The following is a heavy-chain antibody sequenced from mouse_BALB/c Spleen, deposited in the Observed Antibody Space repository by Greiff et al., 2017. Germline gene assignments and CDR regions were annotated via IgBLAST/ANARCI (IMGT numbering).Heavy chain of an antibody. J-gene: IGHJ1*01. CDR1: GYTFTSYY. CDR3: TVITTVVAGGYFDV. CDR2: INPSNGGT. D-gene: IGHD1-1*01. Sequence: QVQLKESGAELVKPGASVKLSCKASGYTFTSYYMYWVKQRPGQGLEWIGEINPSNGGTNFNEKFKSKATLTVDKSSSTAYMQLSSLTSEDSAVYYCTVITTVVAGGYFDVWGAGTTVTVSS. V-gene: IGHV1S81*02.